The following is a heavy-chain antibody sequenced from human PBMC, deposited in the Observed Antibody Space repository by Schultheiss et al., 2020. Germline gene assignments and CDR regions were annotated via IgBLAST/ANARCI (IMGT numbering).Heavy chain of an antibody. V-gene: IGHV3-23*01. D-gene: IGHD4-17*01. CDR2: ISGSGGTT. Sequence: GGSLRLSCVASGFTFGSYAMNWVRRAPGKGLMWVSGISGSGGTTYYADSVKGRFTISRDNAKNSLYLQMNSLRAEDKAVYYCSKGWHDYGDYTTNAFDIWGQGTMVTVAS. CDR3: SKGWHDYGDYTTNAFDI. J-gene: IGHJ3*02. CDR1: GFTFGSYA.